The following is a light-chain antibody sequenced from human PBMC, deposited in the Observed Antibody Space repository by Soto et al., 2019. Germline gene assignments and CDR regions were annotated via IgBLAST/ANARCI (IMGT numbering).Light chain of an antibody. CDR1: SYNIGSNY. CDR2: RNN. Sequence: QSVLTQSPSVSGTPGQRVTIPCSGSSYNIGSNYVYWYQQLPGTAPKLLIYRNNQLPSGVPDRFSGSKSGTSASLAISGLRSEDEADYYCAEWDDSLSGPVLGGGTKLTVL. CDR3: AEWDDSLSGPV. J-gene: IGLJ2*01. V-gene: IGLV1-47*01.